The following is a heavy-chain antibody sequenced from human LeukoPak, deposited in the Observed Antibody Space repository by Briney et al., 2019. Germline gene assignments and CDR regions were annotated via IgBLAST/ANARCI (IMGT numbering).Heavy chain of an antibody. V-gene: IGHV4-31*03. CDR1: GGSISSGGYY. J-gene: IGHJ4*02. D-gene: IGHD3-16*01. CDR2: IYYSGGT. CDR3: ARDGGGHGFSY. Sequence: SETLSLTCTVSGGSISSGGYYWSWIRQHPGKGLEWIGYIYYSGGTYYNPSLKSRVTISVDTSKNQFSLKLSSVTAADTAVYYCARDGGGHGFSYWGQGTLVTVSS.